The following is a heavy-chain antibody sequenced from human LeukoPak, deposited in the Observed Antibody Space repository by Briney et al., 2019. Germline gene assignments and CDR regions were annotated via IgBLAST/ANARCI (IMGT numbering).Heavy chain of an antibody. V-gene: IGHV3-20*04. D-gene: IGHD1-14*01. CDR3: AGPGTSYFDY. Sequence: GGSLRLSCAASGFTFDDYGMSWVRQVPGKGLEWVSGINWNGGSTGYADSVKGRFTISRDSAKNSLYLQMNILRADDTALYYCAGPGTSYFDYWGQGTLVTVSS. J-gene: IGHJ4*02. CDR1: GFTFDDYG. CDR2: INWNGGST.